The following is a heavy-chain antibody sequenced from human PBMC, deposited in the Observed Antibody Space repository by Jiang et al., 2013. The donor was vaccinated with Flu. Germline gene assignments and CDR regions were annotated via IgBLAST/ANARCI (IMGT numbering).Heavy chain of an antibody. D-gene: IGHD3-9*01. CDR1: GYTFTSYA. CDR3: ARRYFDWSTEDFDY. J-gene: IGHJ4*02. CDR2: INTNTGNP. Sequence: KVSCKASGYTFTSYAMNWVRQAPGQGLEWMGWINTNTGNPTYAQGFTGRFVFSLDTSVSTAYLQISSLKAEDTAVYYCARRYFDWSTEDFDYWGQGTLVTVSS. V-gene: IGHV7-4-1*02.